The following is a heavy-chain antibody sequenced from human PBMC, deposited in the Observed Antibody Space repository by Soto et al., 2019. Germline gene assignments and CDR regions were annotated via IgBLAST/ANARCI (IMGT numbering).Heavy chain of an antibody. CDR2: ILNSGSP. Sequence: PSETLSLTCSVSGASIYNGGYFWSWIRQSPGKGLEWIGHILNSGSPYNNPSLKSRVTISADTSMNQFSLALTSVTAADTAMYYCARGPTAEKVESWGQGILVTVSS. J-gene: IGHJ4*02. CDR1: GASIYNGGYF. CDR3: ARGPTAEKVES. V-gene: IGHV4-30-4*01.